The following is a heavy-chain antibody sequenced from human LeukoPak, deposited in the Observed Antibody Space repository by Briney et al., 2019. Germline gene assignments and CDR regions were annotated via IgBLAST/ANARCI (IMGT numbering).Heavy chain of an antibody. CDR2: IKQDGSEK. CDR3: ASSPYLSDYYGMDV. J-gene: IGHJ6*02. V-gene: IGHV3-7*01. D-gene: IGHD2-2*01. Sequence: GGSLRLSSAAPGFTFSSYWMSWVRQAPGKGLEWVANIKQDGSEKYYVDSVKGRFTTSRDNAKNSLYLQMNSLRAEDTAVYYCASSPYLSDYYGMDVWGQGTTVTVSS. CDR1: GFTFSSYW.